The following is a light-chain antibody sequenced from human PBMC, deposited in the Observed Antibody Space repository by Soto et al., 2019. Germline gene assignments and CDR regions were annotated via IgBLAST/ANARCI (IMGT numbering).Light chain of an antibody. V-gene: IGKV3-11*01. CDR2: DAS. CDR1: QSVSSY. J-gene: IGKJ5*01. CDR3: QQRSNWPPIT. Sequence: EIVLTQSPGTVSLSPGERATLSCRASQSVSSYLAWYQQKPGQAPRLLIYDASNRATGIPARFSGSGSGTDFTLTISSLEPEDFAVYYCQQRSNWPPITFGQGTRLE.